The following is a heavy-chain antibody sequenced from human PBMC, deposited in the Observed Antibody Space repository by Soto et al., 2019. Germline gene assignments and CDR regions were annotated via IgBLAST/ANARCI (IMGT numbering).Heavy chain of an antibody. Sequence: QVQLVPSGAEVKRPGASVKVSCKASGYTFTGYYIHWVRQDPGQGLAWMGGVNAYNGDTTYAQKFQGSVTMTRDTTVATSDMELSRLTFDDTAVYYCAKEAATRRPSRAATCWFDSWGQGTLVTASS. D-gene: IGHD6-25*01. CDR3: AKEAATRRPSRAATCWFDS. CDR2: VNAYNGDT. V-gene: IGHV1-2*02. J-gene: IGHJ5*01. CDR1: GYTFTGYY.